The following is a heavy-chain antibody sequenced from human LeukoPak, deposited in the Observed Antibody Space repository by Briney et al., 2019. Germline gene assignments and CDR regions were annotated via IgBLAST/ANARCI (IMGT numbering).Heavy chain of an antibody. J-gene: IGHJ3*02. CDR2: IYYSGST. CDR1: GGSISSYY. CDR3: ARSASSTSRSAFDI. V-gene: IGHV4-59*01. Sequence: SETLSLTCTVSGGSISSYYRSWIRQPPGKGLEWIGYIYYSGSTNYNPSLKSRVTISVDTAKNQFSLTLNSVTAADTAVYYCARSASSTSRSAFDIWGQGTRVTASS.